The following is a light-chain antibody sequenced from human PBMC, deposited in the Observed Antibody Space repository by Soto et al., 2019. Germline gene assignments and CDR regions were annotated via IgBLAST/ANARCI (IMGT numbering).Light chain of an antibody. V-gene: IGKV3-20*01. J-gene: IGKJ1*01. CDR1: QTVSSNY. Sequence: EIVLTQSPGTLSLSPGERATLSCRASQTVSSNYLAWYQQKPGQAPRLLIYGASIRATGIPDRFTGSGSGTDFTLTISRVEPADFAVYYCQQYGSSPPWTFGQGTKVDFK. CDR3: QQYGSSPPWT. CDR2: GAS.